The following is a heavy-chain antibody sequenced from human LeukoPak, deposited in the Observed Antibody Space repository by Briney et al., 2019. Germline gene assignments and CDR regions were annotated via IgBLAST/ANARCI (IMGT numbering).Heavy chain of an antibody. CDR2: ISGSGGST. J-gene: IGHJ4*02. V-gene: IGHV3-23*01. D-gene: IGHD5-18*01. CDR3: AKDGGEYNYGYSDFDY. Sequence: PGGSLRLSCAASGFTFSSYAMTWVRQAPGKGLDWVSAISGSGGSTYYADSVKGRFTISRDNSKNTPYLQMNSLRAEDTAVYYCAKDGGEYNYGYSDFDYWGQGTLVTVSS. CDR1: GFTFSSYA.